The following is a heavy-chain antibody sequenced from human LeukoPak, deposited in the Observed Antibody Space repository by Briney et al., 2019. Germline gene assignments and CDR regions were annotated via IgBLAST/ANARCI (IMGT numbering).Heavy chain of an antibody. D-gene: IGHD3-22*01. J-gene: IGHJ3*02. Sequence: SETLSLTCAVYGGSFSGYYWSWIRQPPGKGLEWIGEINHSGSTNYNPSLKSRVTISVDRSKNQFSLKLSSVTAADTAVYYCASSTYYYDSSDPPTAAFDIWGQGTMVTVSS. CDR2: INHSGST. CDR1: GGSFSGYY. CDR3: ASSTYYYDSSDPPTAAFDI. V-gene: IGHV4-34*01.